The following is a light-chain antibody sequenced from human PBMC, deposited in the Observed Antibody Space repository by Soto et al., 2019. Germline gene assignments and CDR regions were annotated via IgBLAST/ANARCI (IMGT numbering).Light chain of an antibody. J-gene: IGKJ5*01. V-gene: IGKV1-27*01. CDR3: QKFNSASIT. CDR1: QGISNY. CDR2: AAS. Sequence: DIQLTQSPSSLSASVGDRVTITCRASQGISNYLAWYQQKPGKVPKLLVYAASKLHSGVPSRFRGSGSGTDFALTISGLQPEDVATYYCQKFNSASITFGQGTRLEIK.